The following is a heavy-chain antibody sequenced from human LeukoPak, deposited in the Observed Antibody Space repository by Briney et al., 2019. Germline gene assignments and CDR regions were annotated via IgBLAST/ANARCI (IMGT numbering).Heavy chain of an antibody. CDR1: GGSISSGSYY. CDR3: ARGWGGTIFGVVIHYYYYMDV. J-gene: IGHJ6*03. D-gene: IGHD3-3*01. Sequence: SETLSLTCSVSGGSISSGSYYWSWIRQPAGKGLEWIGRIYTSGSINYNPSLKSRVTISVDTSKNQFSLKLSSVTAADTAVYYCARGWGGTIFGVVIHYYYYMDVWGKGTTVTVSS. CDR2: IYTSGSI. V-gene: IGHV4-61*02.